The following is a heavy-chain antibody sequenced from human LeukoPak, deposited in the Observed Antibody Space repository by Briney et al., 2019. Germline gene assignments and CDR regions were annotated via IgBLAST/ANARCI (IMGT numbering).Heavy chain of an antibody. CDR1: GGSISSSSYY. Sequence: SETLSLTCTVSGGSISSSSYYRGWIRQPPGKGLEWIGSIYYSGSTYYNPSLKSRVTISVDTSKNQFSLKLSSVTAADTAVYYCARGHNVEYSSFLNNYFDYWGQGTLVTVSS. J-gene: IGHJ4*02. V-gene: IGHV4-39*07. D-gene: IGHD6-6*01. CDR3: ARGHNVEYSSFLNNYFDY. CDR2: IYYSGST.